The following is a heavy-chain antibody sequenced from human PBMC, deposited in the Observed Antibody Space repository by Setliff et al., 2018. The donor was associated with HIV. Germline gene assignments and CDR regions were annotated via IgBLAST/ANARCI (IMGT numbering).Heavy chain of an antibody. CDR1: GGSIRSGSYY. J-gene: IGHJ6*03. CDR2: IYSTGST. V-gene: IGHV4-61*09. D-gene: IGHD1-26*01. CDR3: ARHYQHSWVGVDYYFMDV. Sequence: SETLSLTCSVSGGSIRSGSYYWSWIRQPAGKGLEWIGHIYSTGSTRYNPSLESRLTILVDTSRNQFSLKLSSVTAADTAVYYCARHYQHSWVGVDYYFMDVWGKGTTVTVSS.